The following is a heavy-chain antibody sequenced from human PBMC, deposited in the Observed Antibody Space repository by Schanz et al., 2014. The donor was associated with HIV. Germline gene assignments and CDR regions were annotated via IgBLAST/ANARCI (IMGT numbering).Heavy chain of an antibody. CDR2: ISTGGERT. V-gene: IGHV3-23*01. CDR1: GFPFSNFA. CDR3: AKGWRGYSISSLVDY. Sequence: EEHLLESGGDLIQPGGSLRLSCVASGFPFSNFAMSWVRQDPGRGLEWVSAISTGGERTFYADSVKGRFTISRDNSKNTLYLQMNSLRADDTAVYYCAKGWRGYSISSLVDYWGQGSLVTVSS. D-gene: IGHD6-6*01. J-gene: IGHJ4*02.